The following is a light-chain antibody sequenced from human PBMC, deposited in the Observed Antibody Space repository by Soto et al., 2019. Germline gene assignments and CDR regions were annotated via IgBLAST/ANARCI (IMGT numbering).Light chain of an antibody. CDR1: SSDVGAYKY. J-gene: IGLJ1*01. CDR3: SSFTGTTTLDV. Sequence: QSALTEPACASVSPGQSITISCTGTSSDVGAYKYVPWYQQHPGKAPKLIIYGVSNRPSGVSNRFSGSKSGNTAFLTISGLQPEDEADYYCSSFTGTTTLDVFGTGTKVTVL. V-gene: IGLV2-14*03. CDR2: GVS.